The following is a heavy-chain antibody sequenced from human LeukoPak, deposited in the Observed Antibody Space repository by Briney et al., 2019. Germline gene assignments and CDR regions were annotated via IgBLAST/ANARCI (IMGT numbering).Heavy chain of an antibody. CDR3: ARDIGSNYYDSSGSDY. Sequence: PVRCLRLSCAASGFTFSSYGMHWGCQAPGKGLERVAVIWYDGSNKYYADSLKGRFTISRDNSKNTLYLQMNTLRAEDTAVYYCARDIGSNYYDSSGSDYWGQGTLVTVSS. CDR1: GFTFSSYG. D-gene: IGHD3-22*01. CDR2: IWYDGSNK. J-gene: IGHJ4*02. V-gene: IGHV3-33*01.